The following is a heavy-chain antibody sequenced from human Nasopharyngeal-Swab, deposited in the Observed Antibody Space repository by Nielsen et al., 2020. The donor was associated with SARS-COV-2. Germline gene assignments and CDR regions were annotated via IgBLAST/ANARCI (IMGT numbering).Heavy chain of an antibody. CDR3: ARGDILTPYYYMDV. V-gene: IGHV4-59*01. CDR1: GGSISSYY. D-gene: IGHD3-9*01. J-gene: IGHJ6*03. Sequence: SETLSLTCTVSGGSISSYYWNWVRQPPGKGLEWIAYVYYSGSTKYNTPLKSRVTISVDRAKNQVSLKLTSVTAADTAVYYCARGDILTPYYYMDVWGRGTTVAVSS. CDR2: VYYSGST.